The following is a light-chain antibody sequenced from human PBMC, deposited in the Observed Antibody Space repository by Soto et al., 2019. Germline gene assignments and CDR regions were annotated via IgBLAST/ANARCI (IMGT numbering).Light chain of an antibody. CDR3: QQRSNWPPYT. Sequence: EIVLTQSLATLSLSPGERATLSCRASQSVGSYLGWYQQKPGQAPRLLIYDASNRATGIPARFSGSGSGTDFTLSISSLEPEDFAVYYCQQRSNWPPYTFGQGTKLEIK. V-gene: IGKV3-11*01. J-gene: IGKJ2*01. CDR1: QSVGSY. CDR2: DAS.